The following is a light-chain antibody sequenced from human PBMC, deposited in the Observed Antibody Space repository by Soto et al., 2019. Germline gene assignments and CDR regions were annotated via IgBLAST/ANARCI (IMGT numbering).Light chain of an antibody. CDR1: NTDGGGYDR. CDR3: ISYIPSTTTHWV. CDR2: EVY. Sequence: QSALTQPASVSGSPGQSITISCIVTNTDGGGYDRVFWYQHHPGKAPKMLIFEVYNRPSGISDRFSGSKSGDTASLTISGLQAEDESDYYCISYIPSTTTHWVFGGGTKVTVL. V-gene: IGLV2-14*01. J-gene: IGLJ3*02.